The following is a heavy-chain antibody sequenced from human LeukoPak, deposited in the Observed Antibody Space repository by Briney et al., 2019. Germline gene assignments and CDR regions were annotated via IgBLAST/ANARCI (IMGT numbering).Heavy chain of an antibody. V-gene: IGHV1-18*01. D-gene: IGHD6-19*01. CDR1: GYTFTSYG. CDR3: AKDHTYSSGLYNWFDP. J-gene: IGHJ5*02. CDR2: ISAYNGNT. Sequence: GASVKVSCKASGYTFTSYGISWVRQAPGQGLEWMGWISAYNGNTNYAQKLQGRVTMTTDTSTSTAYMELRSLRSDDTAVYYCAKDHTYSSGLYNWFDPWGQGTLVTVSS.